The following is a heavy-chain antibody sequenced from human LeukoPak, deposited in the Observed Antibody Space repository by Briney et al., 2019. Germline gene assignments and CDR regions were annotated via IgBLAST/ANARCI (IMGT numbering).Heavy chain of an antibody. V-gene: IGHV3-30*02. CDR1: GFTFSSYG. CDR3: AHLATMVLETYFDY. D-gene: IGHD3-10*01. Sequence: GGSLRLSCAASGFTFSSYGMHWVRQAPGKGLEWVAFIRYDGSNKYYADSVKGRFTISRDNSKNTPYLQMNSLRAEDTAVYYCAHLATMVLETYFDYWGQGTLVTVSS. CDR2: IRYDGSNK. J-gene: IGHJ4*02.